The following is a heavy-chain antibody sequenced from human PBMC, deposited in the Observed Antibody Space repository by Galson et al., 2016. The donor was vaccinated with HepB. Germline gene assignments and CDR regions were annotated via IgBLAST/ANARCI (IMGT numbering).Heavy chain of an antibody. J-gene: IGHJ6*02. CDR1: GGSLSSYL. Sequence: SETLSLTCTVSGGSLSSYLWTWFRQPPGKGLEWIGNIYYSGSTNYNPSLKSRVTISVDTSKTQFSLKLSSVTAADTAVYYCARGFGDVDCSGGDCFFLNYYGMDVWGQGTTVTVSS. CDR2: IYYSGST. D-gene: IGHD2-21*01. V-gene: IGHV4-59*01. CDR3: ARGFGDVDCSGGDCFFLNYYGMDV.